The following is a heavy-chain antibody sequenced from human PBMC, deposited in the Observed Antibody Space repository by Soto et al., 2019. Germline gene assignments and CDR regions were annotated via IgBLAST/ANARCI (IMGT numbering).Heavy chain of an antibody. D-gene: IGHD3-16*01. J-gene: IGHJ6*02. Sequence: QVQLVESGGGVVQPGRSLRLSCAASGFTFSSYGMHWVRQAPGKGLEWVAVIWYDGSNKYYADSVKGRFTISRDNSKNTLYLQMNSLRAEDTAVYYCARDSYVWGDYYYGMDVWGQGTTVTVSS. CDR3: ARDSYVWGDYYYGMDV. V-gene: IGHV3-33*01. CDR2: IWYDGSNK. CDR1: GFTFSSYG.